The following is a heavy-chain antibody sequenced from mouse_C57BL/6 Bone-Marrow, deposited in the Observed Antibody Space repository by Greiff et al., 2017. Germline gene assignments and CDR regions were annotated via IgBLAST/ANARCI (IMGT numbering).Heavy chain of an antibody. J-gene: IGHJ2*01. CDR1: GYTFTDYY. D-gene: IGHD6-1*01. V-gene: IGHV1-26*01. CDR3: ARDSATFYFDY. Sequence: EVQLQQSGPELVKPGASVKISCKASGYTFTDYYMNWVKQSHGKSLEWIGDINPNNGGTSYNQKFKGKATLTVDKSSSTAYMERRSLTSEDSAVYYCARDSATFYFDYWGQGTTLTVSS. CDR2: INPNNGGT.